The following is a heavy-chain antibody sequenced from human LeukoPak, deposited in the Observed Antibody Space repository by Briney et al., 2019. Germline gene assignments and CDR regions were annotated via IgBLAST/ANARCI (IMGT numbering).Heavy chain of an antibody. V-gene: IGHV3-30-3*01. CDR3: ARVPVRGVLYYYGMDV. CDR2: ISYDGSNK. Sequence: PGRSLRLSCAASGFTFSSYAMHWVRQAPGKGLEWVAVISYDGSNKYYADSVKGRFTISRDNSKNTLYLQMNSLRAEDTAVYYCARVPVRGVLYYYGMDVWGKGTTVTVSS. J-gene: IGHJ6*04. CDR1: GFTFSSYA. D-gene: IGHD3-10*01.